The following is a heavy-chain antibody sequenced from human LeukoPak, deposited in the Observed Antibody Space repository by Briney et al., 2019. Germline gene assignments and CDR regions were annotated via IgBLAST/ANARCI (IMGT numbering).Heavy chain of an antibody. CDR1: GGSFSNYY. J-gene: IGHJ4*02. V-gene: IGHV4-34*01. CDR3: ARGFLAHFYGSSSHDY. CDR2: INHNGRI. D-gene: IGHD3-10*01. Sequence: SETLFLICAVYGGSFSNYYWAWIHKPPGKGLNWIGKINHNGRINYHPSLKSRVTLSLDTSMNHVSLRLTSVTAADTGVYYCARGFLAHFYGSSSHDYWGQGTLVSVSS.